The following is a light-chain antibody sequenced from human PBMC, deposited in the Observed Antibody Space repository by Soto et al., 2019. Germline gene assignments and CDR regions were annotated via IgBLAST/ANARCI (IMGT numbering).Light chain of an antibody. Sequence: ETLMTQSPATLSVSPGERATLSCRASQSVNNNLVWYQQKLGQAPRVLIYGASTRATGIPARFTGSGSGTEFILTITSLQSEDSAVYYCQEYNTWPWTFGQGTKVEFK. J-gene: IGKJ1*01. CDR1: QSVNNN. CDR3: QEYNTWPWT. CDR2: GAS. V-gene: IGKV3-15*01.